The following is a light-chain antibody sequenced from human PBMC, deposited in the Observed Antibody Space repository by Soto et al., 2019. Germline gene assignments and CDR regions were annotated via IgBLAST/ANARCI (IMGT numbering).Light chain of an antibody. Sequence: QSVLTQPPSVSGAPGPRVTISCTGSSSNIGAGYDVHWYQQLPGTAPKLLIYGNSNRPSGVPDRFSGSKSGTSGSLAITGLQAEDEADYYCQSYDSSLGGSVFGGGTKLTVL. CDR3: QSYDSSLGGSV. V-gene: IGLV1-40*01. CDR1: SSNIGAGYD. J-gene: IGLJ2*01. CDR2: GNS.